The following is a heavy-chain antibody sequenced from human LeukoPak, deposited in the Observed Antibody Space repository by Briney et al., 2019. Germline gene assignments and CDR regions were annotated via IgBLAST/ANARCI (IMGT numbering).Heavy chain of an antibody. Sequence: PGGSLRLSCAASGFTFSSYAMSWVRQAPRQGLEWVSAISGSGGSTNYADSVKGRFTISRDNSKKTLYLQMNSLRADDTAVYYCAKRRSSCPNWYFDLWGRGTLVAVST. D-gene: IGHD6-19*01. CDR2: ISGSGGST. CDR3: AKRRSSCPNWYFDL. CDR1: GFTFSSYA. V-gene: IGHV3-23*01. J-gene: IGHJ2*01.